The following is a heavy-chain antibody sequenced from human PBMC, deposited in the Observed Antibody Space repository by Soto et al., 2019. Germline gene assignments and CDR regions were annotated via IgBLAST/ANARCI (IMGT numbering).Heavy chain of an antibody. V-gene: IGHV3-30*18. CDR1: GFTFSSYG. CDR3: AKEQRITIFGVVYGMDG. CDR2: ISYDGSNK. Sequence: PGGSLRLSCAASGFTFSSYGMHWVRQAPGKGLEWVAVISYDGSNKYYADSVKGRFTISRDNSKNTLYLQMNSLRAEDTAVYYCAKEQRITIFGVVYGMDGWGQGTTVTVSS. D-gene: IGHD3-3*01. J-gene: IGHJ6*02.